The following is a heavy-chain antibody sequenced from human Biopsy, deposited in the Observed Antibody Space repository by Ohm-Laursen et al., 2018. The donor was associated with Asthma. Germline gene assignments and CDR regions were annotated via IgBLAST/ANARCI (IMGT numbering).Heavy chain of an antibody. CDR2: INAGDGNT. CDR3: ARTYYDFLTGQVNDAFAL. D-gene: IGHD3-9*01. V-gene: IGHV1-3*01. Sequence: SVKDSCKASGYTFIHFAIHWVRQAPGQRLEWMGWINAGDGNTKYSQKFQGRVTITRDTSASTAYMDLRSLRSEDTAMYYCARTYYDFLTGQVNDAFALWGQGTMVTVSS. CDR1: GYTFIHFA. J-gene: IGHJ3*01.